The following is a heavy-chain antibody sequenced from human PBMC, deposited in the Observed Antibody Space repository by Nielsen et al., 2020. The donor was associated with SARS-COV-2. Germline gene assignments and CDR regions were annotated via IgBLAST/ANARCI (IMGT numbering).Heavy chain of an antibody. Sequence: GGSLRLSCAASGFTFSSYSMNWVRQAPGKGLEWVSYISSSSSTIYYADSVKGRFTISRDNAKNSLYLQMNSLRDEDTAVYYCARGGDYTPFGDAFDIWGQGTMVTVSS. CDR2: ISSSSSTI. CDR3: ARGGDYTPFGDAFDI. D-gene: IGHD4-11*01. CDR1: GFTFSSYS. V-gene: IGHV3-48*02. J-gene: IGHJ3*02.